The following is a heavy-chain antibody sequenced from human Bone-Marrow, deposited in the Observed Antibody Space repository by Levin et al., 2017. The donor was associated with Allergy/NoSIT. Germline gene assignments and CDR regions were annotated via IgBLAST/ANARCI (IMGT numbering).Heavy chain of an antibody. CDR3: ARDPGLGGDCTFVFCHPSYYYGMDV. D-gene: IGHD2-8*01. J-gene: IGHJ6*02. CDR1: GYTFTSYY. V-gene: IGHV1-46*01. Sequence: GESLKISCKASGYTFTSYYMHWVRQAPGQGLEWMGTINPSGGSTSYAQKFQGRVTMTRDTSTNTVYMELSSLRSEDTAVYYCARDPGLGGDCTFVFCHPSYYYGMDVWGQGTTVTVSS. CDR2: INPSGGST.